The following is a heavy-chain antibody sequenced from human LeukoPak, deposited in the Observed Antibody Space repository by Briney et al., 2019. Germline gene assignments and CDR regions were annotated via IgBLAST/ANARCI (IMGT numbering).Heavy chain of an antibody. Sequence: TSQTLSLTCTVSGGSISSGSYYWSWIRQPAGEGLEWIGRIYTSGSTNYNPSLKSRVTISVDTSKNQFSLKLSSVTAADTAVYYCARAPGGYLDYWGQGTLVTVSS. D-gene: IGHD3-16*01. CDR2: IYTSGST. CDR1: GGSISSGSYY. V-gene: IGHV4-61*02. CDR3: ARAPGGYLDY. J-gene: IGHJ4*02.